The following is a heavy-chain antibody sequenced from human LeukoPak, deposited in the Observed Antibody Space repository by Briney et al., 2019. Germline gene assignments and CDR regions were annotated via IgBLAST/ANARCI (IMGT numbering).Heavy chain of an antibody. CDR1: GGSFSGYY. V-gene: IGHV4-34*01. D-gene: IGHD2-2*01. CDR2: INHSGST. J-gene: IGHJ3*02. CDR3: ARVRRYCSSTSCYWPAVDI. Sequence: SSETLSLTCAVYGGSFSGYYLSWIRQPPGKGLEWIGEINHSGSTNYNPSLKSRVTISVDTSKNQFSLKLSSVTAADTAVYYCARVRRYCSSTSCYWPAVDIWGQGTMVTVSS.